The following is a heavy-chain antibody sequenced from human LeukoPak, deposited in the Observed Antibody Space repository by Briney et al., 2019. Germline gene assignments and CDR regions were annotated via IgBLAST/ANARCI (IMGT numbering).Heavy chain of an antibody. Sequence: GGSLSLSCAASGFTFSSYGMHWVRQAPGKGLVWVAVISYDGSNKYYADSVKVRFTIYRDTSKNTLYLQVNSLRAEDTAVYYCARHSSGWYFSSEIDYWGQGTLVTVSS. D-gene: IGHD6-19*01. V-gene: IGHV3-30*03. CDR1: GFTFSSYG. CDR2: ISYDGSNK. CDR3: ARHSSGWYFSSEIDY. J-gene: IGHJ4*02.